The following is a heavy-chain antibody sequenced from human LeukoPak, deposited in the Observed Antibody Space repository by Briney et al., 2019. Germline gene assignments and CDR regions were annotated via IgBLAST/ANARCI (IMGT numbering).Heavy chain of an antibody. Sequence: GGSLRLSCAASGLTVSSYYMNWVRQAPGKGLEWVSIIFAGGRTYYADSVRGRFTISRDNFKNTLFLQMNSLRGEDTAVYYCAASPWGSGYSSSWGQGTLVTVSS. V-gene: IGHV3-66*01. CDR3: AASPWGSGYSSS. J-gene: IGHJ5*02. CDR1: GLTVSSYY. CDR2: IFAGGRT. D-gene: IGHD3-22*01.